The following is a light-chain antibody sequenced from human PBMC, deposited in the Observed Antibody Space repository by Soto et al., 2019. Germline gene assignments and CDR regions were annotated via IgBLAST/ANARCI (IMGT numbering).Light chain of an antibody. Sequence: PGESATLSRRASQSLRSGDLACDQQIPGLAPGLLIYDASSRATGIPDRFSGGGSGTDFTLTISSLQPDDFATYYCQQYNTYSTFGQGTRLEI. CDR3: QQYNTYST. J-gene: IGKJ5*01. V-gene: IGKV3D-20*02. CDR1: QSLRSGD. CDR2: DAS.